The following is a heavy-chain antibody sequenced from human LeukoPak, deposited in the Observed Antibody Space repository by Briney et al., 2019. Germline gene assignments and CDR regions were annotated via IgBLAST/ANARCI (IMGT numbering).Heavy chain of an antibody. CDR2: IRRKANSYAT. J-gene: IGHJ4*02. V-gene: IGHV3-73*01. Sequence: GGALILACAASGFTFSGSAMDWVRQASGKGLEWVGRIRRKANSYATAYAASVRDSFTISTDDSKNTAYLQMNTLKTAATAVYYCPSRPRATPRYCSSTSCLGELDYWGQGTLVTVSS. CDR1: GFTFSGSA. D-gene: IGHD2-2*01. CDR3: PSRPRATPRYCSSTSCLGELDY.